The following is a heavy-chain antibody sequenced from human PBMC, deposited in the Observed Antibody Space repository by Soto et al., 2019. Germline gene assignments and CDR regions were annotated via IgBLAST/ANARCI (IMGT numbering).Heavy chain of an antibody. CDR3: ARGGGYCTNGVCYQQPYYFDY. D-gene: IGHD2-8*01. CDR2: INHSGST. Sequence: SETLSLTCAVYGGSFSGYYWSWIRQPPGKGLEWIGEINHSGSTNYNPSLKSRVTISVDTSKNQFSLKLSSVTAADTAVYYCARGGGYCTNGVCYQQPYYFDYWGQGTLVTVSS. CDR1: GGSFSGYY. J-gene: IGHJ4*02. V-gene: IGHV4-34*01.